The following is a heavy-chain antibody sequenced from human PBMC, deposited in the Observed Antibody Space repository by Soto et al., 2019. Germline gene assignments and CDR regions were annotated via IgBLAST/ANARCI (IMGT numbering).Heavy chain of an antibody. J-gene: IGHJ4*02. CDR1: GYTFTSYG. Sequence: ASVKVSCKASGYTFTSYGISWVRQAPGQGLEWMGWISAYNGNTNYAQKLQGRVTMTTDTSTSTAYMELRSLRSDDTAVYYCARVGYYYASSGYFDYWGQGTLVTVSS. V-gene: IGHV1-18*01. CDR3: ARVGYYYASSGYFDY. CDR2: ISAYNGNT. D-gene: IGHD3-22*01.